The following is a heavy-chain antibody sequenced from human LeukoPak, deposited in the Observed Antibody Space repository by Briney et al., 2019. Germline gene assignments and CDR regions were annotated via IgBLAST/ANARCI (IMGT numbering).Heavy chain of an antibody. Sequence: GGSLRLSCAASGFTVSTKYMSWVRQAPGKGLEWVPIIYSGGSTYFADSVKGRFTISRDNSKNTLYLQMNSLRAEDTAVYYCAREQGYSGSGSYYNHHFDYWGQGTLVTVSS. CDR1: GFTVSTKY. D-gene: IGHD3-10*01. V-gene: IGHV3-66*01. CDR2: IYSGGST. J-gene: IGHJ4*02. CDR3: AREQGYSGSGSYYNHHFDY.